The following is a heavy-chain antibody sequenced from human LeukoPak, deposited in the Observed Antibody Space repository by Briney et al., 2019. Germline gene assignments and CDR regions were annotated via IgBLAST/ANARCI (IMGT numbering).Heavy chain of an antibody. D-gene: IGHD5-24*01. V-gene: IGHV4-59*01. J-gene: IGHJ4*02. CDR2: IYYSGST. Sequence: SETLSLTCTVSGGSISGYYWSWIRQPPGKGLEWIGYIYYSGSTNYNPSLKSRVTISVDTSKNQFSLKLSSVTAADTAVYYCARVMGDGYNLGRIDYWGQGTLVTVSS. CDR3: ARVMGDGYNLGRIDY. CDR1: GGSISGYY.